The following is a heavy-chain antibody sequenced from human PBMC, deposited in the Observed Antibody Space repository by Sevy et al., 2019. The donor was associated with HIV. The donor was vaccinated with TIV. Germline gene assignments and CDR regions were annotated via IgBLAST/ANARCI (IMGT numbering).Heavy chain of an antibody. V-gene: IGHV3-21*01. CDR3: ARDLVIPATTDYFYYGMDV. CDR1: GFTIRTYN. Sequence: GGSLRLSCAASGFTIRTYNMNWVRQAPGKGLEWVSSISSSSTYIYYADSVKGRLTISRDNAKNSLYLQMSSLRAEDTAVDYCARDLVIPATTDYFYYGMDVWGQGTTVTVSS. J-gene: IGHJ6*02. CDR2: ISSSSTYI. D-gene: IGHD2-15*01.